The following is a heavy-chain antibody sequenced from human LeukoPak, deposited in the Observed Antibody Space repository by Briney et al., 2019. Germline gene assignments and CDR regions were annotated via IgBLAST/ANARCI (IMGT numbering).Heavy chain of an antibody. D-gene: IGHD3-10*01. CDR2: INHSGST. J-gene: IGHJ5*02. V-gene: IGHV4-34*01. CDR3: ARGRWGMVRSGNWFDP. CDR1: GGSISSYY. Sequence: SETLSLTCTVPGGSISSYYWSWIRQPPGKGLEWIGEINHSGSTNYNPSLKSRVTISVDTFKNQFSLKLSSVTAADTAVYYCARGRWGMVRSGNWFDPWGQGTLVTVSS.